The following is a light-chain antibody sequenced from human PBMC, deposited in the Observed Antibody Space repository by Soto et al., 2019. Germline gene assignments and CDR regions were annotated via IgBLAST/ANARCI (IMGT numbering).Light chain of an antibody. CDR3: SSYTSSSTLAVV. CDR2: DVS. J-gene: IGLJ2*01. Sequence: QSALTQPASVSGSPGQSITISCTGTSSDVGGYNYVSWYQQHPGKAPKLMIYDVSNRPSGVSNRFSGSKSGNTASLTISGLQAEDEADYYCSSYTSSSTLAVVFGGGIKLTVL. V-gene: IGLV2-14*01. CDR1: SSDVGGYNY.